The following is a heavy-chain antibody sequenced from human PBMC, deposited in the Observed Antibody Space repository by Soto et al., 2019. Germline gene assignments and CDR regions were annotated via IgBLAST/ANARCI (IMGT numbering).Heavy chain of an antibody. Sequence: QAQLVQSGAEVKKPGSSVKVSCKASGGTFSSYAISWVRQAPGQGLEWMRGSIPIFGTANYAQKVQGSVTITADESASTAYMDLSSLRSDEPAVYYLARFGRVIWYCSGVSCDTWLDPWGRGTLVTCS. CDR3: ARFGRVIWYCSGVSCDTWLDP. V-gene: IGHV1-69*01. CDR1: GGTFSSYA. CDR2: SIPIFGTA. J-gene: IGHJ5*02. D-gene: IGHD2-15*01.